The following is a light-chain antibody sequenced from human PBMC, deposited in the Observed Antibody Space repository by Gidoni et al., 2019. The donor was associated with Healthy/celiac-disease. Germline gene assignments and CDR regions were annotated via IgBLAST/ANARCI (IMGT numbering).Light chain of an antibody. CDR3: SSYTSSSTPYV. V-gene: IGLV2-14*01. J-gene: IGLJ1*01. CDR2: EVS. CDR1: SIDVGGYNY. Sequence: QSALTQPVSVSGSPGQAIPISCTGTSIDVGGYNYVSWYQQHPGKAPQLMIYEVSNRPSGVSNRFSGSKSGNTASLTISGLQAEDEADYYCSSYTSSSTPYVFGTGTKVTVL.